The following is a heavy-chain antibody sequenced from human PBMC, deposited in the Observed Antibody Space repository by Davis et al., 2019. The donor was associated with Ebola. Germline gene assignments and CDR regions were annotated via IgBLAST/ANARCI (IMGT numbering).Heavy chain of an antibody. CDR2: INPHNGNA. CDR3: TREKLGGSSDY. CDR1: GYTFTNYG. V-gene: IGHV1-18*04. J-gene: IGHJ4*02. D-gene: IGHD6-6*01. Sequence: ASVKVSCKTSGYTFTNYGITWVRQAPGQGLEWMGWINPHNGNANYAQNVQGRVAMTTDTSTSTAYLELRSLRSDDTAVYSCTREKLGGSSDYWGQGTLVTVSS.